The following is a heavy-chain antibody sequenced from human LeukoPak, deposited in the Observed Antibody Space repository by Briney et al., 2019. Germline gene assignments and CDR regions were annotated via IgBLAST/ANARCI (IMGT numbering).Heavy chain of an antibody. J-gene: IGHJ4*02. CDR2: IYNSGST. Sequence: SETLSLTCNVSGGSMSSGIYYWSWIRQPAGKGLEWIGRIYNSGSTNYNPSLKGRVTISVDKSKNQFSLKLSSVTAADTAVYYCARDHGGCFDYWGQGTLVTVSS. CDR1: GGSMSSGIYY. D-gene: IGHD3-10*01. CDR3: ARDHGGCFDY. V-gene: IGHV4-61*02.